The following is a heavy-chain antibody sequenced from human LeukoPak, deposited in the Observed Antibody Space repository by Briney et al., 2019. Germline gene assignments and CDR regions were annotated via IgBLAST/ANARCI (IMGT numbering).Heavy chain of an antibody. Sequence: GGSLRLSCAASGFTFSSYSMNWVRQAPGKGLEWVSYISSSSSTIYYADSVKGRFTISRDSAKNSLYLQMNSLRVDDTAVYYCTRGDPDFWGQGTLVTVSS. D-gene: IGHD3-3*01. CDR2: ISSSSSTI. CDR3: TRGDPDF. CDR1: GFTFSSYS. V-gene: IGHV3-48*04. J-gene: IGHJ4*02.